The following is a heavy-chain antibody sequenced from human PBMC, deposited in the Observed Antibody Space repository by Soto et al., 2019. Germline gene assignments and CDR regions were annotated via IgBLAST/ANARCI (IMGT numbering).Heavy chain of an antibody. CDR3: ARDDYGDHYYYGMDV. CDR1: GGSFSGNY. V-gene: IGHV4-34*01. Sequence: ETLSLTCAVYGGSFSGNYWNWIRQPPGKGLEWIGEIKHSGSTNYNPSLKSRVTISVDTSKNQFSLMLSSVTAADTAVYYCARDDYGDHYYYGMDVWGQGTTVTVSS. CDR2: IKHSGST. D-gene: IGHD4-17*01. J-gene: IGHJ6*02.